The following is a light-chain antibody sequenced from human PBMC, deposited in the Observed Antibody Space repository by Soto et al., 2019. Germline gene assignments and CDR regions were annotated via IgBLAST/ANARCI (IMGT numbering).Light chain of an antibody. CDR1: QSVLYSSNNKNY. J-gene: IGKJ1*01. V-gene: IGKV4-1*01. CDR3: QQCYTTPWT. Sequence: DIVMTQSPDSLAVSLGERATINWKSSQSVLYSSNNKNYLAWFQQKPGQPPKVLIYWASTRESGVPDRFSGSGSGTDFTLTISSLQAEDAAVYYCQQCYTTPWTFGQGTKVDIK. CDR2: WAS.